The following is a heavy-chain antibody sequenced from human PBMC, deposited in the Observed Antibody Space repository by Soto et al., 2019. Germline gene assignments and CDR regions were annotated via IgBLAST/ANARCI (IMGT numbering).Heavy chain of an antibody. J-gene: IGHJ4*02. D-gene: IGHD6-13*01. Sequence: AASVKVSCKASGYTFTSYGISWMRQAPGQGLEWMGWISGYNGNTNYTQKFEGRVAMTTDTSTTTAYMELRSLRSDDTAVYYCARDYSRSCREYWGQGTLVTVSS. V-gene: IGHV1-18*04. CDR2: ISGYNGNT. CDR3: ARDYSRSCREY. CDR1: GYTFTSYG.